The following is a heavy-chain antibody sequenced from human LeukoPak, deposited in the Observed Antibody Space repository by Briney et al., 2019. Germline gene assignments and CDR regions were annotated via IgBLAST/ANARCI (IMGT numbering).Heavy chain of an antibody. J-gene: IGHJ3*02. Sequence: PGGSLRLSCAASGFTVSRNYMRWVRQAPGKGLEWVSVISSGGNTYYTDSVKGRFTISRDNPKNTLYLQMSSLRVEDTAVYYCARNDRGVFDIWGQGTMVTVSS. D-gene: IGHD3-22*01. CDR1: GFTVSRNY. CDR3: ARNDRGVFDI. V-gene: IGHV3-53*01. CDR2: ISSGGNT.